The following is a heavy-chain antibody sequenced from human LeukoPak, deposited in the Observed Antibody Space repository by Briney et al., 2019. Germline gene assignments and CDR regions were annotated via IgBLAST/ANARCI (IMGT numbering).Heavy chain of an antibody. V-gene: IGHV1-8*01. Sequence: ASVKVSCKASGYTFTSYDINWVRQATGQGLEWMGWMNPNSGNTGYAQKFQGRVTMTRNTSISTAYMELSSLRSEDTAVYYCARRTYIAARPIYYYYCYMDVWGKGTTVTVSS. D-gene: IGHD6-6*01. J-gene: IGHJ6*03. CDR3: ARRTYIAARPIYYYYCYMDV. CDR1: GYTFTSYD. CDR2: MNPNSGNT.